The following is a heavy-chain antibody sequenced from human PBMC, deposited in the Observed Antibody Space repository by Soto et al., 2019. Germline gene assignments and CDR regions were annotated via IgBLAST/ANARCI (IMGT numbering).Heavy chain of an antibody. D-gene: IGHD6-6*01. CDR3: AHRRARTAARDDAYDI. CDR1: GISLRTSGEG. J-gene: IGHJ3*02. V-gene: IGHV2-5*02. Sequence: QIPLKESGPTLVQTTQTLTLTCVFSGISLRTSGEGVGWIRQSPGKSPKWLELIYWDNDKQYSPSLKSRLTITKNTSKIQVVLTMTHLEPVDIATYYCAHRRARTAARDDAYDIWGQGTLITVSS. CDR2: IYWDNDK.